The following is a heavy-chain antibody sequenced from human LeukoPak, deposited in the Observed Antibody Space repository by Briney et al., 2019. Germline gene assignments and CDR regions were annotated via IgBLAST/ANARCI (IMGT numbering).Heavy chain of an antibody. CDR2: ISAYNGNT. V-gene: IGHV1-18*01. CDR3: ATSPESWFDP. J-gene: IGHJ5*02. D-gene: IGHD1-14*01. Sequence: GASVKVSCKASGYTFTSYGISWVRQAPGQGLEWMGWISAYNGNTNYAQKLQGRVTMTEDTSTDTAYMELSSLRSEDTAVYYCATSPESWFDPWGQGTLVTVSS. CDR1: GYTFTSYG.